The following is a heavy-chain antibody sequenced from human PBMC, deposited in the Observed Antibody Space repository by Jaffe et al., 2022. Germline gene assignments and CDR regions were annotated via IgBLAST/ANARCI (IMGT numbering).Heavy chain of an antibody. Sequence: QVQLVQSGAEVKKPGASVKVSCKASGYTFTSYYMHWVRQAPGQGLEWMGIINPSGGSTSYAQKFQGRVTMTRDTSTSTVYMELSSLRSEDTAVYYCARDRNPQEIVVVTAYYYYMDVWGKGTTVTVSS. V-gene: IGHV1-46*01. J-gene: IGHJ6*03. CDR2: INPSGGST. CDR3: ARDRNPQEIVVVTAYYYYMDV. D-gene: IGHD2-21*02. CDR1: GYTFTSYY.